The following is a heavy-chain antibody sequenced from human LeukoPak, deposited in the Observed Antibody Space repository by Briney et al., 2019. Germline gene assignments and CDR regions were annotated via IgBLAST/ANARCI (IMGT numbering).Heavy chain of an antibody. D-gene: IGHD2-21*01. J-gene: IGHJ4*02. V-gene: IGHV4-59*01. Sequence: PSETLSLTCTVSGGSISSYYWSWIRQPPGKGLEWIGYIYYSGSTNYNPSLKSRVTISVDTSKNQFSLKPSSVTAADTAVYYCARVGGAAEYYFEYWGQGTLVTVSS. CDR3: ARVGGAAEYYFEY. CDR2: IYYSGST. CDR1: GGSISSYY.